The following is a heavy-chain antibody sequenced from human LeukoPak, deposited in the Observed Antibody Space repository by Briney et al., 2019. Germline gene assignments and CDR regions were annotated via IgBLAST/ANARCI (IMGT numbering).Heavy chain of an antibody. CDR3: AGALGSGGDTAFDY. Sequence: PGGSLRLSCAASGFTFSSYDMHWVRQATGKGLEWVSAIGTAGDTYYPGSVKGRFTISRENAKNSLYLQMSSLRAGDTAVYYCAGALGSGGDTAFDYWGQGTLVTVSS. V-gene: IGHV3-13*01. CDR2: IGTAGDT. D-gene: IGHD5-18*01. CDR1: GFTFSSYD. J-gene: IGHJ4*02.